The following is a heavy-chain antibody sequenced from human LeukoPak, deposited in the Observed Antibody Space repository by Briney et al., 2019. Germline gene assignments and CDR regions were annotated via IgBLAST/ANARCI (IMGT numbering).Heavy chain of an antibody. CDR3: ARAGDASWYDY. J-gene: IGHJ4*02. D-gene: IGHD6-13*01. Sequence: GGSLRLSCAASGFTLSTYTMGWVRQAPGKGLEWVSDISRRGGTTSYTEYVMGRFTISRDDSKNTLYLQMNSLRAEDTATYYCARAGDASWYDYWGQGTLVTVSS. V-gene: IGHV3-23*01. CDR1: GFTLSTYT. CDR2: ISRRGGTT.